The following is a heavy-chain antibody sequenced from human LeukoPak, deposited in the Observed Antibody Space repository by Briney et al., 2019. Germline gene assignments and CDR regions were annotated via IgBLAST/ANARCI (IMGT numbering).Heavy chain of an antibody. Sequence: PGGSLRLSCAASGFTFSDYYMSWIRQAPGKGLEWVSYISSSGSTIYYADSVKGRFTISRDNAKNSLYLQMNSLRAEDTAVYYCARDQENYYDSSGYSNPYYYYGMDVWGQGTTVTVSS. D-gene: IGHD3-22*01. CDR1: GFTFSDYY. J-gene: IGHJ6*02. CDR2: ISSSGSTI. V-gene: IGHV3-11*01. CDR3: ARDQENYYDSSGYSNPYYYYGMDV.